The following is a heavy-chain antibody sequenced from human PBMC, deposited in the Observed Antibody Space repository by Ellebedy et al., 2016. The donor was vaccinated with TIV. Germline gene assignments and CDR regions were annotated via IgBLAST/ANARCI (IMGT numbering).Heavy chain of an antibody. CDR1: GYTFTSFD. J-gene: IGHJ4*02. D-gene: IGHD6-19*01. CDR3: ARWDLRSGCLGY. V-gene: IGHV1-8*01. CDR2: MNPNSGRT. Sequence: ASVKVSXXASGYTFTSFDINWVRQATGQGLEWLGWMNPNSGRTGYAQKFQGRVTMTRSTSKSTAYMELSSLRSEDTAVYYCARWDLRSGCLGYWGQGTLVTVSS.